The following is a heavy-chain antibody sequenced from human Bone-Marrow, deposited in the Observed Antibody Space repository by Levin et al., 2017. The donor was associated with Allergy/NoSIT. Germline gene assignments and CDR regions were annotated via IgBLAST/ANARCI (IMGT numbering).Heavy chain of an antibody. CDR1: GFTFSSYA. CDR3: AKASPAVAGTLWYFDL. J-gene: IGHJ2*01. V-gene: IGHV3-23*01. D-gene: IGHD6-19*01. CDR2: ISGSGDST. Sequence: GESLKISCAASGFTFSSYAVSWVRQAPGEGLQWVSGISGSGDSTHYADSVKGRFTISRDNSKTTLYLQMSSLRAEDTAVYYCAKASPAVAGTLWYFDLWGRGTLVTVSS.